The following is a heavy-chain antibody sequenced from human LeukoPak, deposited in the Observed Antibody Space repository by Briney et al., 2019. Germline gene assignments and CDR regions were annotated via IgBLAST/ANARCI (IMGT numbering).Heavy chain of an antibody. V-gene: IGHV3-21*01. CDR3: ASTETPSYYDSNGFYPYYFDN. Sequence: GGSLRLSCAASGFTFSSYSMNWVRQAPGKGLEWVSSISSSSSYIYYADSVKGRFTISRDNSKNTLYLQMNSLRAEDTAVYYCASTETPSYYDSNGFYPYYFDNWGQGTLVTVSS. CDR2: ISSSSSYI. D-gene: IGHD3-22*01. J-gene: IGHJ4*02. CDR1: GFTFSSYS.